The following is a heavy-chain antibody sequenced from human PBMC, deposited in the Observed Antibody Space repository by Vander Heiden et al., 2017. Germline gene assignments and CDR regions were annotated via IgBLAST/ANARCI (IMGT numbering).Heavy chain of an antibody. CDR3: ARIGYSSSSFDY. Sequence: EVQLVESGGGLVQPGGSLRLYCAAPGSPFSHYLRRWVRQAPGKGLEWVANIKEDGSVKYYVGSMKGRFTISRDNAKKLVYLQMNSLTAEDTAVHYCARIGYSSSSFDYWGQGTLVTVSS. V-gene: IGHV3-7*01. CDR1: GSPFSHYL. D-gene: IGHD6-6*01. J-gene: IGHJ4*02. CDR2: IKEDGSVK.